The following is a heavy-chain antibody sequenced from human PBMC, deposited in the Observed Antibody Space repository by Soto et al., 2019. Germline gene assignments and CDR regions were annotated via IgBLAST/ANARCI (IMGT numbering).Heavy chain of an antibody. CDR1: GGTFSSYA. V-gene: IGHV1-69*01. CDR3: ASREDYGDYVGMLGAFDI. CDR2: IIPIFGTA. Sequence: QVQLVQSGAEVKKPGSSVKVSCKASGGTFSSYAISWVRQAPGQGLEWMGGIIPIFGTANYAQKFQGRGTITADESTSTAYMELSSLRSEDTAVYYCASREDYGDYVGMLGAFDIWGQGTMVTVSS. D-gene: IGHD4-17*01. J-gene: IGHJ3*02.